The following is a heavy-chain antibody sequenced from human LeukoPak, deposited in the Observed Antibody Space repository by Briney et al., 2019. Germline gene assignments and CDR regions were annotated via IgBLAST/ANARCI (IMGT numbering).Heavy chain of an antibody. CDR2: IYYSGST. Sequence: SETLSLTCTVSGGSISSGDYYWSWIRQPPGKGLEWIGYIYYSGSTYYNPSLKSRVTISVDTSKNQFSLKLSSVTAADTAVYYCAIESEMAGKDAFDIWGQGTMVTVSS. J-gene: IGHJ3*02. CDR3: AIESEMAGKDAFDI. V-gene: IGHV4-30-4*01. D-gene: IGHD5-24*01. CDR1: GGSISSGDYY.